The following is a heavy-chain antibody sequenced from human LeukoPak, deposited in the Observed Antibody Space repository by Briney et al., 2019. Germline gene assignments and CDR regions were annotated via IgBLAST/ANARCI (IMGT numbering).Heavy chain of an antibody. D-gene: IGHD4-17*01. J-gene: IGHJ2*01. CDR2: IYYSGST. Sequence: SETLSLTCTVSGGSISSSSYYWGWIRQPPGKGLEWVGSIYYSGSTYYNPSLKGRVTISVDTSKNQFSLKLSSVTAADTAVYYCARHGPDYGDFGYWYFDLWGRGTLVTVSS. V-gene: IGHV4-39*01. CDR3: ARHGPDYGDFGYWYFDL. CDR1: GGSISSSSYY.